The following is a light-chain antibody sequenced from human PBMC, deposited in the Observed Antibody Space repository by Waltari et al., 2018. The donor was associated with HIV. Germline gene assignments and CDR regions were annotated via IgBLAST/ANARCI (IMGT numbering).Light chain of an antibody. V-gene: IGLV1-47*01. J-gene: IGLJ2*01. Sequence: QSVLTQPPSASGTPGQRVTISCSGTASNIGGNNEYCYQHPPGTAPKLPIYRNNQRPSGVPDRFSGSKSGTSASLAISGLRSEDEADYYCAAWDDSRRGVFGGGTKLTVL. CDR1: ASNIGGNN. CDR3: AAWDDSRRGV. CDR2: RNN.